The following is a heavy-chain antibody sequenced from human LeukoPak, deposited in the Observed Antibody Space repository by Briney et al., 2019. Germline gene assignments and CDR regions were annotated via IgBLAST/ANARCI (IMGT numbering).Heavy chain of an antibody. Sequence: GGSLRLSCAASGFTFSDYAMYWVRQAPGKGLEWVAAISYDGSNKYYADSVKGRFTISRDNSKNTLYLQMNGLRTEDTAVYYCARGAPPDYWGQGTLVTVSS. V-gene: IGHV3-30-3*01. J-gene: IGHJ4*02. CDR2: ISYDGSNK. CDR3: ARGAPPDY. CDR1: GFTFSDYA.